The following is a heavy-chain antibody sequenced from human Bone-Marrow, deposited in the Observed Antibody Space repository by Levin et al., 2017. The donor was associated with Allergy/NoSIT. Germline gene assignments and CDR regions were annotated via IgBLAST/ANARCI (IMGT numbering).Heavy chain of an antibody. CDR2: INHSGST. V-gene: IGHV4-34*01. CDR3: ARVAVLIGFDY. CDR1: GGSFSGYY. D-gene: IGHD2-8*01. J-gene: IGHJ4*02. Sequence: SETLSLTCAVYGGSFSGYYWSWIRQPPGKGLEWIGEINHSGSTNYNPSLKSRVTISVDTSKNQFSLKLSSVTAADTAVYYCARVAVLIGFDYWGQGTLVTVSS.